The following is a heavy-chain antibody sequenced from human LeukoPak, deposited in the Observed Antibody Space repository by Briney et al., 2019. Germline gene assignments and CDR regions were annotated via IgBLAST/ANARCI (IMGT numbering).Heavy chain of an antibody. CDR3: AHQIYGRGPDQYYIDV. V-gene: IGHV2-5*01. Sequence: SGPTLVNPTQTLTLTCSFSGFSLSTGGVGVGWIRQPPGKALECLAVIHWNDNKRYRPSLKSRINITKDTSKNQVVFTMTNMDPVDTGTCYRAHQIYGRGPDQYYIDVWGKGTTVTVSS. D-gene: IGHD2-2*01. CDR2: IHWNDNK. CDR1: GFSLSTGGVG. J-gene: IGHJ6*03.